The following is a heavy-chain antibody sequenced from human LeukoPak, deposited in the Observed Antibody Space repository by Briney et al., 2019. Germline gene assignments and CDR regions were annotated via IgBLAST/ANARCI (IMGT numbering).Heavy chain of an antibody. D-gene: IGHD6-13*01. CDR1: GFTFSSYD. Sequence: GRSLRLSCAASGFTFSSYDMNWVRQAPGKGLEWVAVVSYDGSNKYYADSVKGRFTISRDNYKNTLYLQMNILRAEDTAVYYCARVDSSSWHFDYWGQGTLVTVPS. J-gene: IGHJ4*02. CDR3: ARVDSSSWHFDY. CDR2: VSYDGSNK. V-gene: IGHV3-30-3*01.